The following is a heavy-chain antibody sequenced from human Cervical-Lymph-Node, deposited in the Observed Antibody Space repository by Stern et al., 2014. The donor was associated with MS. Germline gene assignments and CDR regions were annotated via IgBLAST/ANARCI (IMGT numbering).Heavy chain of an antibody. J-gene: IGHJ6*02. Sequence: QVQLGQSGAEVKKPGSSVKVSCKASGGTFSSYAISGGRQAPGQGLERMGGIIPIFGTANYSQKFQGRVTITADESTRTADMELISLRSEDTAVYYCARKKRVAGPDYYYYGMDVWGQGTTVTVSS. CDR3: ARKKRVAGPDYYYYGMDV. CDR2: IIPIFGTA. D-gene: IGHD6-19*01. CDR1: GGTFSSYA. V-gene: IGHV1-69*01.